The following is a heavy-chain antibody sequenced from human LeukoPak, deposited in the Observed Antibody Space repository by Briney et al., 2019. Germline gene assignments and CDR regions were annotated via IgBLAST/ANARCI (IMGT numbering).Heavy chain of an antibody. J-gene: IGHJ4*02. CDR3: ARAWGSLYSFDH. V-gene: IGHV1-2*02. D-gene: IGHD3-16*01. Sequence: ASVKVSCKASGYSFTGYFLHWVRQAPGQGLEWMGWINPNNGLTNYTQKFKGRVTMTRDTSSATGYMELNRLTSDDTAVFYCARAWGSLYSFDHWGQGTLVTVSS. CDR1: GYSFTGYF. CDR2: INPNNGLT.